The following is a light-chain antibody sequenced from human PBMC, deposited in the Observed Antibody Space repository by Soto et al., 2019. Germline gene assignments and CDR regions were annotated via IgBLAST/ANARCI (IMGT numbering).Light chain of an antibody. J-gene: IGLJ7*01. V-gene: IGLV2-23*02. Sequence: QSALTQPASVSGSPGQSITISCTGTSSDVGSHNLVSWYQQHPGQAPKLMIYEVSKRPLGVSARFSASKSGNTASLTISGLHAEDEADYFCCSYVGSRAGLGGGTQLTLL. CDR2: EVS. CDR3: CSYVGSRAG. CDR1: SSDVGSHNL.